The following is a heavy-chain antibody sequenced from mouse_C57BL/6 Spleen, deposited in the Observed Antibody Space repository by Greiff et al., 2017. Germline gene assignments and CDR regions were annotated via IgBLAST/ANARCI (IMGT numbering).Heavy chain of an antibody. J-gene: IGHJ3*01. CDR1: GYTFTSYW. V-gene: IGHV1-50*01. D-gene: IGHD2-12*01. CDR2: IDPSDSYT. CDR3: ACYPVAN. Sequence: VQLQQSGAELVKPGASVKLSCKASGYTFTSYWMQWVKQRPGQGLEWIGEIDPSDSYTNYNQKFKGKATLTVDTSSSTAYMQLSSLTSEDSAVYYCACYPVANWGQGTLLTV.